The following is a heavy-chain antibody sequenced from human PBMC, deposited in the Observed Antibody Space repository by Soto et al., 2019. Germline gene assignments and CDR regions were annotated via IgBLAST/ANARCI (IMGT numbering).Heavy chain of an antibody. J-gene: IGHJ6*02. CDR3: ASTTIFGVDNTTRNYYYGMDV. CDR1: GGTFSSYA. V-gene: IGHV1-69*13. CDR2: IIPIFGTA. D-gene: IGHD3-3*01. Sequence: SVKVSCKASGGTFSSYAISWARQAPGQGLEWMGGIIPIFGTANYAQKFQGRVTITADESTSTAYMELSSLRSEDTAVYYCASTTIFGVDNTTRNYYYGMDVWGQGTTVTVSS.